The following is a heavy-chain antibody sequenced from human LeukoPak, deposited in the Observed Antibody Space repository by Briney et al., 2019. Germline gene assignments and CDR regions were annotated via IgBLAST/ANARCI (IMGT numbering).Heavy chain of an antibody. CDR3: ARVRYCTSNTCFYDFDC. CDR1: GYSISTGYY. D-gene: IGHD2-2*01. V-gene: IGHV4-38-2*02. CDR2: IRHSGNT. J-gene: IGHJ4*02. Sequence: PSETLSLTCTVSGYSISTGYYWGWIRQPPGKGLEWIGSIRHSGNTYYNPSLKSRVTMSVDTSKNQFSLKLSSVTAADTAIYYCARVRYCTSNTCFYDFDCWGQGTLVTVSS.